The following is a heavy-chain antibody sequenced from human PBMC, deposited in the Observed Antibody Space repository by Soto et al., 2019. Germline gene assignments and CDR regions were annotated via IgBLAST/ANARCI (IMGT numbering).Heavy chain of an antibody. Sequence: AASVKVSCKASGYTFTGYYIHWVRQAPGQGLEWMGWINPNSGATNQAQEFQGRVTMARDTSISTAYMELSRLTSDDTAVYYCARDAVSTIGDFDYWGQGTLVTVSS. D-gene: IGHD5-12*01. CDR3: ARDAVSTIGDFDY. V-gene: IGHV1-2*02. CDR1: GYTFTGYY. CDR2: INPNSGAT. J-gene: IGHJ4*02.